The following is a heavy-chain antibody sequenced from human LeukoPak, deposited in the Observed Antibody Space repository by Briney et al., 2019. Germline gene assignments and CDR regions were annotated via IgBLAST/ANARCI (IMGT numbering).Heavy chain of an antibody. V-gene: IGHV4-59*08. CDR1: GGSISSYY. Sequence: SETLSLTCTVSGGSISSYYWSWIRQPQGKGLEWIGYIYYSGSTNYNPSLKSRVTISVDTSKNQFSLKLSSVTAADTAVYYCARAGVAGIFDYWGQGTLVTVSS. J-gene: IGHJ4*02. CDR3: ARAGVAGIFDY. CDR2: IYYSGST. D-gene: IGHD6-19*01.